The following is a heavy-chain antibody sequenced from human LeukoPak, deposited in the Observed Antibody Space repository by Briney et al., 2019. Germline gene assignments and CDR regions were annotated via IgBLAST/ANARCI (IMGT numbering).Heavy chain of an antibody. Sequence: PSETLSLTCSVSGGSISSYYWSWIRQPPGKGLEWIGYIYYSGSTYYNPSLKSRVTISVDTSKNQFSLKLSSVTAADTAVYYCAREGGNDDDYFDYWGQGTLVTVSS. J-gene: IGHJ4*02. V-gene: IGHV4-30-4*08. CDR3: AREGGNDDDYFDY. CDR1: GGSISSYY. CDR2: IYYSGST. D-gene: IGHD1-1*01.